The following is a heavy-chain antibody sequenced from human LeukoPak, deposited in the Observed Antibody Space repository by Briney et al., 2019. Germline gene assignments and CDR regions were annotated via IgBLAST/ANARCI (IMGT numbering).Heavy chain of an antibody. Sequence: TSETLSLTCTVSGGSISSYYWSWIRQPPGKGLEWIGYIYYSGSTNYNPSLKGRVTISVDTSKNQFSLKLSSVTAADTAVYYCARLSPQLAIDYWGQGTLVTVSS. CDR2: IYYSGST. J-gene: IGHJ4*02. D-gene: IGHD6-13*01. CDR3: ARLSPQLAIDY. CDR1: GGSISSYY. V-gene: IGHV4-59*08.